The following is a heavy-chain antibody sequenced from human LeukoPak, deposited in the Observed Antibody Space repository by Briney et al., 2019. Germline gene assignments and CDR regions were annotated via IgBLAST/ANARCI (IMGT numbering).Heavy chain of an antibody. D-gene: IGHD3-10*01. CDR1: GFTFSSYA. V-gene: IGHV3-30*04. CDR3: TSALIYGSGSYSI. CDR2: ISYDGSNK. J-gene: IGHJ4*02. Sequence: GGSLRLSCAASGFTFSSYAMHWVRQAPGKGLEWVAVISYDGSNKYYADSVKGRFTISRDNSKNTLYLQMNSLRAEDTAVYYCTSALIYGSGSYSIWGQGTLATVSS.